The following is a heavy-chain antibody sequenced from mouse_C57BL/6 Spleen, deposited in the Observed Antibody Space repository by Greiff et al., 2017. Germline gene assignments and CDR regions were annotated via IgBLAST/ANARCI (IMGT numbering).Heavy chain of an antibody. Sequence: EVKVEESGPGLVKPSQSLSLTCSVTGYSITSGYYWNWIRQFPGNKLEWMGYISYDGSNNYNPSLKNRISITRDTSKNQFFLKLNSVTTEDTATYYCARDEDSSGPFAYWGQGTLVTVSA. J-gene: IGHJ3*01. CDR2: ISYDGSN. D-gene: IGHD3-2*02. CDR1: GYSITSGYY. CDR3: ARDEDSSGPFAY. V-gene: IGHV3-6*01.